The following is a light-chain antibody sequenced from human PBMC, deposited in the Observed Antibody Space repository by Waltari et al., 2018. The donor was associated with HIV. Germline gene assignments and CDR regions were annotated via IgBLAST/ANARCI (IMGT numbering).Light chain of an antibody. J-gene: IGLJ2*01. CDR2: EVT. CDR3: GSYTGDESPDVV. CDR1: SSDIGGF. Sequence: QSALTQPPSASGSPGQSVTISCTGTSSDIGGFVSWYQQHSGEAPKLMIDEVTKRPAGGPNLFSGSTSGNATSLTVSGLQAEDEADYYCGSYTGDESPDVVFGEGTKLTVL. V-gene: IGLV2-8*01.